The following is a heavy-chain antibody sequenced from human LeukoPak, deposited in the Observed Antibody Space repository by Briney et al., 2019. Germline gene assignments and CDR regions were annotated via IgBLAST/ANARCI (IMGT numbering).Heavy chain of an antibody. CDR3: ARDLRLWFGEYYFDY. J-gene: IGHJ4*02. CDR2: ISYDGGNK. CDR1: GFTFSSYA. V-gene: IGHV3-30-3*01. Sequence: PGRSLRLSCAASGFTFSSYAMHWVRQAPGKGLEWVAVISYDGGNKYYADSVKGRFTISRGNSKNTLYLQMNSLRAEDTAVYYCARDLRLWFGEYYFDYWGQGTLVTVSS. D-gene: IGHD3-10*01.